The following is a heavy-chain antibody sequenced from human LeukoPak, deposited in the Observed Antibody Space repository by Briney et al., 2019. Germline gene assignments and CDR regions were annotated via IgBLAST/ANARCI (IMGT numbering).Heavy chain of an antibody. J-gene: IGHJ1*01. CDR1: GYTFTSYG. D-gene: IGHD3-22*01. V-gene: IGHV1-18*01. CDR3: ARGIRDSSGREYFQH. CDR2: ISAYNGNT. Sequence: ASVKVSCKASGYTFTSYGISWVRQAPGQGLEWMGWISAYNGNTNYAQKLQGRVTMTTDTSTSTAYMELSSLRSEDTAVYYCARGIRDSSGREYFQHWGQGSRVTVSS.